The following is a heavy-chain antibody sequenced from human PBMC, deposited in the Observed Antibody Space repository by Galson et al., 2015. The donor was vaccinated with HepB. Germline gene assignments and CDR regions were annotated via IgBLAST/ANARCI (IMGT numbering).Heavy chain of an antibody. CDR3: ARIRGWGGAFDM. V-gene: IGHV2-70*04. CDR2: IDWDDEK. Sequence: PALVKPTQTLTLTCTFSGFSLTTSGVRVGWIRQPPGKALEWVARIDWDDEKFYTPSLKTRLTISKDTSKNQVVLKMTNMDPVDTATYYCARIRGWGGAFDMCGQGTRVTVSS. J-gene: IGHJ3*02. D-gene: IGHD6-19*01. CDR1: GFSLTTSGVR.